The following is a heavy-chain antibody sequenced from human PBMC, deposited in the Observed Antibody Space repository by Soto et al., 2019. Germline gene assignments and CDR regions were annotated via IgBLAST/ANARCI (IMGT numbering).Heavy chain of an antibody. J-gene: IGHJ4*02. CDR3: ASDLVSGSQFWRAYNGGHFPY. CDR1: GYTFRNYG. D-gene: IGHD3-3*01. V-gene: IGHV1-18*01. Sequence: QVQLVQSGAEVKRPGASVKVSCKASGYTFRNYGITWVRQAPGQGLEWMAWISPYNGNTNFAQDLQGRVTMTTDTSTSTAYMESRSLTSEARAIYYCASDLVSGSQFWRAYNGGHFPYWGQGTLVTVSS. CDR2: ISPYNGNT.